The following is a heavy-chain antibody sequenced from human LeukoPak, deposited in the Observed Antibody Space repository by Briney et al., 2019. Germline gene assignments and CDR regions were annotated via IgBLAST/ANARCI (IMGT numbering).Heavy chain of an antibody. CDR2: ISYSGST. J-gene: IGHJ4*02. D-gene: IGHD3-10*01. CDR3: ARFSDGSGSYVDY. CDR1: GGSISSSSYY. V-gene: IGHV4-39*01. Sequence: PSETLSLTCTVSGGSISSSSYYWGWIRQPPGKGLEWIGSISYSGSTYYNPSLKSRVTVSVNTSKNQFSLKLSSVTAADTAVYYRARFSDGSGSYVDYWGQGTLVTVSS.